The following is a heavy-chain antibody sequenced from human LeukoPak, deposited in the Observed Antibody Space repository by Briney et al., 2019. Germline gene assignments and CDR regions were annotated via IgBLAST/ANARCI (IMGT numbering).Heavy chain of an antibody. V-gene: IGHV3-23*01. J-gene: IGHJ6*02. CDR3: AKDPRAFNYYYYGMDV. D-gene: IGHD3-10*01. CDR1: GFTFSSYA. Sequence: GGPLRLSCAASGFTFSSYAMSCVRQAPGKGLEWVSAISGSGGSTYYADSVKGRFTISRDNSKNTLYLQMNSLRAEDTAVYYCAKDPRAFNYYYYGMDVWGQGTTVTVSS. CDR2: ISGSGGST.